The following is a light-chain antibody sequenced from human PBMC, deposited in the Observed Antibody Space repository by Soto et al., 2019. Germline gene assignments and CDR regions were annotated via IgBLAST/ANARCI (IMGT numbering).Light chain of an antibody. V-gene: IGLV1-40*01. J-gene: IGLJ3*02. CDR1: SSNIGAGYD. CDR3: QAYDSGLSGSV. Sequence: QAVVTQPPSVSGAPGQTVTISCTGSSSNIGAGYDVHWYQQLPGTAPKLLIFGNTNRPSGVPDRFSGSKSGTSVSLAITGLQADDEADYYCQAYDSGLSGSVFGGGTKLTVL. CDR2: GNT.